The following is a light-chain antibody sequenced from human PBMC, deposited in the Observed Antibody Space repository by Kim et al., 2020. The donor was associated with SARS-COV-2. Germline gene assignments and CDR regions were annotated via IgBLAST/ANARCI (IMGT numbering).Light chain of an antibody. CDR2: GAS. J-gene: IGKJ1*01. V-gene: IGKV3-20*01. Sequence: CQGEGATLSYRASQSVHGRFLAWYQQKPGQAPRLLIYGASTRATGIPDRFSGSGYGTDFTLTISRLGPEDCAMYYCQQYDSSVWTFGQGNKVDIK. CDR3: QQYDSSVWT. CDR1: QSVHGRF.